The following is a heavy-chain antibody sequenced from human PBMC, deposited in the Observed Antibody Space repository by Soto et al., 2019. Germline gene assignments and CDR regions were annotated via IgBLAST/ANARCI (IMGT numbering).Heavy chain of an antibody. CDR2: INHSGST. CDR1: GGSFSGYY. J-gene: IGHJ6*02. CDR3: ARNGEAVAGTERADGMDV. V-gene: IGHV4-34*01. Sequence: ETLSLTCAVYGGSFSGYYWSWIRQPPGKGLEWIGEINHSGSTNYNPSLKSRVTISVDTSKNQFSLKLSSVTAADTAVYYCARNGEAVAGTERADGMDVWGQGATVTVSS. D-gene: IGHD6-19*01.